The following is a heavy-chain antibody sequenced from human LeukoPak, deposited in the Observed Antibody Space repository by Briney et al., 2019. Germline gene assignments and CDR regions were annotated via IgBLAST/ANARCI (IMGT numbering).Heavy chain of an antibody. CDR3: ASNTGTVFDY. J-gene: IGHJ4*02. CDR2: INHSGST. CDR1: GGSFSGYY. D-gene: IGHD7-27*01. V-gene: IGHV4-34*01. Sequence: SETLSLTCAVYGGSFSGYYWSWIRQPPGKGLEWIGEINHSGSTNYNPSLKSRVTISVDTSKNQFSLNLTSVTAADTAVYYCASNTGTVFDYWGQGALVTVSS.